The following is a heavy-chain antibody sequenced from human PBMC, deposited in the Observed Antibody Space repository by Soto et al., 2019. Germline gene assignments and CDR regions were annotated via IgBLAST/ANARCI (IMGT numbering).Heavy chain of an antibody. V-gene: IGHV1-69*06. J-gene: IGHJ4*02. CDR1: GDSFNTFA. D-gene: IGHD3-22*01. CDR3: AWPYYDRSGYYLWYFDY. Sequence: QVQLVQSGAEVKKPGSSVKLSCKASGDSFNTFAVTWVRQAPGQGLEWMGGIIPNFDTPNYAQKFQGRVTILADKSTSKPYIELSSLRSEDTAVYYCAWPYYDRSGYYLWYFDYWGQGTLVTVSS. CDR2: IIPNFDTP.